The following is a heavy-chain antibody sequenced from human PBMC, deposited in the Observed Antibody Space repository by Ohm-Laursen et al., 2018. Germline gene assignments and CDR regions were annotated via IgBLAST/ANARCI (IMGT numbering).Heavy chain of an antibody. J-gene: IGHJ4*02. V-gene: IGHV3-66*01. CDR1: GFTVSSNY. Sequence: SLRLSCAASGFTVSSNYMSWVRQAPGKGLEWVSVIYSGGSTYYADSVKGRFTISRDNSKNTLYLQMNSLRVEDTAVYYCTRITLRQDVEYWGQGTLVTVSS. CDR2: IYSGGST. CDR3: TRITLRQDVEY.